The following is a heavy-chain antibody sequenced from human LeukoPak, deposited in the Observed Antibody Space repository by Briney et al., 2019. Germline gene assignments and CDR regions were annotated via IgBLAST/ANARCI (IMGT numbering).Heavy chain of an antibody. Sequence: GGSLRLSCAASGFTFSSYAMIWVRQAPGKGLEWVSAVRGSGVSTYYADSVKGRFTISRDNSNNTVYLQMSSLRAEDTAVYYCARNSRYSFDIWGQGTMVTVSS. CDR2: VRGSGVST. D-gene: IGHD1/OR15-1a*01. J-gene: IGHJ3*02. CDR1: GFTFSSYA. V-gene: IGHV3-23*01. CDR3: ARNSRYSFDI.